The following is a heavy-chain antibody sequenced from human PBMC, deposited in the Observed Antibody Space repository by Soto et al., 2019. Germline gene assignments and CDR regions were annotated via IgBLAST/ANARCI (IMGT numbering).Heavy chain of an antibody. CDR3: ARAGFYDGSGDYFWLLDS. J-gene: IGHJ4*02. D-gene: IGHD3-22*01. V-gene: IGHV4-4*02. Sequence: QLQLQESGPGLVKPSGTLSLTCDVSGDSITSNNWWGWVRQPPGKGLEYIGEVFHSGGTKYNPSLKRRVTVSLDESKNQFSLNLTSVTAADTAVYYCARAGFYDGSGDYFWLLDSWGQGTRVTVSS. CDR1: GDSITSNNW. CDR2: VFHSGGT.